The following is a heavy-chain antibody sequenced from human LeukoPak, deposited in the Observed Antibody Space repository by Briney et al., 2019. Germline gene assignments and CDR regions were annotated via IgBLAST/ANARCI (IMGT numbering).Heavy chain of an antibody. J-gene: IGHJ5*02. Sequence: SETLSLTCAVSGYSISSGYYWGWIRQPPGKGLEWIGSIYHSGSTYYNPSLKSRVTISVDTSKNQFSLKLSSVTAADTAVYYCAREGRYCSGGSCYSYWFDPWGQGTLVTVSS. CDR2: IYHSGST. D-gene: IGHD2-15*01. CDR3: AREGRYCSGGSCYSYWFDP. V-gene: IGHV4-38-2*02. CDR1: GYSISSGYY.